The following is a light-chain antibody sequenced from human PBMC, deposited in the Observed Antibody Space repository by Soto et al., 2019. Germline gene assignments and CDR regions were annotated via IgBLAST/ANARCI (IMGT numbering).Light chain of an antibody. V-gene: IGLV6-57*02. Sequence: NFMLTQPHSVSESPGKTVTISCTGSSGSIATNYVQWYHQRPGSAPTTVIYEDTQRPSGVPERFSGSIDSSSNSASLTISGLKTEDEADYYCQSYDGSNPDVVFGGGTKVTVL. CDR3: QSYDGSNPDVV. J-gene: IGLJ2*01. CDR1: SGSIATNY. CDR2: EDT.